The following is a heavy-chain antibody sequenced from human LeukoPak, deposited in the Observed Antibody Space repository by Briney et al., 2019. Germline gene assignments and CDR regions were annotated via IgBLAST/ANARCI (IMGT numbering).Heavy chain of an antibody. V-gene: IGHV4-39*07. Sequence: EPSETLSLTCTVSGGSISSSSYYWGWIRQPPGKGLEWIGTIYYSGSTYYNPSLKSRVTISVDTSKNQFSLNLTSVTAADTAVYYCARAMSVAARLQTIFDYWGQGTLVTVSS. CDR3: ARAMSVAARLQTIFDY. D-gene: IGHD6-6*01. J-gene: IGHJ4*02. CDR1: GGSISSSSYY. CDR2: IYYSGST.